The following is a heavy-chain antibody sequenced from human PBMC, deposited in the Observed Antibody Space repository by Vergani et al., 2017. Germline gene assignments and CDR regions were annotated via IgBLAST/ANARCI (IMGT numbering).Heavy chain of an antibody. V-gene: IGHV4-39*01. CDR1: GGSISSSSYY. Sequence: QLQLQESGPGLVKPSETLSLTCTVSGGSISSSSYYWGWIRQPPGKGLEWIGSIFYSGSTYYTPSLKSRVTISVDTSKNQFSLKLSSVTAADTAVYYCARRGIAAPIDYWGQGTLVTVSS. CDR2: IFYSGST. D-gene: IGHD6-13*01. CDR3: ARRGIAAPIDY. J-gene: IGHJ4*02.